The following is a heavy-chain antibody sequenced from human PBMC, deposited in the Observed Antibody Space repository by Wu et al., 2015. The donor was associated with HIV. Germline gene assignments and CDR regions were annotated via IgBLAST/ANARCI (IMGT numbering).Heavy chain of an antibody. Sequence: QVQLVQSGAEVKKPGASVKVSCKASGYTFMSYGISWVRQAPGQGLDWMGWISAYNGNTNYAQKFQDRVTMTTDTSTSTAYMELRSLRSDDTAVYYCARDLAFLYYDSSGYSKFDHWGQGTLVTVSS. CDR3: ARDLAFLYYDSSGYSKFDH. J-gene: IGHJ4*02. D-gene: IGHD3-22*01. V-gene: IGHV1-18*01. CDR2: ISAYNGNT. CDR1: GYTFMSYG.